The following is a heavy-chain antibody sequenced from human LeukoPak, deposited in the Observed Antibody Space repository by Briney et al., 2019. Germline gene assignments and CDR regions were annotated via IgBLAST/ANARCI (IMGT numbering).Heavy chain of an antibody. J-gene: IGHJ4*02. Sequence: PSETLSLTCTVSGGSISSSSYYWGWIRQPPGKGLEWIGSIYYSGSTYYNPSLKSRVTISVDTSKNQFSLKLSSVTAADTAVYYCGRGSSWYQTTFDYWGGEPLVTVSS. D-gene: IGHD6-13*01. V-gene: IGHV4-39*07. CDR3: GRGSSWYQTTFDY. CDR2: IYYSGST. CDR1: GGSISSSSYY.